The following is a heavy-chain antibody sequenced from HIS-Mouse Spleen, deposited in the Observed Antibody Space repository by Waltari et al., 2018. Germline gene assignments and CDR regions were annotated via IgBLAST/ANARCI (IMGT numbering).Heavy chain of an antibody. CDR2: IYYSGST. CDR1: GGSISSSSYY. CDR3: AREIPYSSSWYDWYFDL. J-gene: IGHJ2*01. Sequence: QLQLQESGPGLVKPSETLSLTCTVSGGSISSSSYYWGWIRQPPGKGLEWIGSIYYSGSTSHNPSLKSRVTISVDTSQNQFSLKLSSGTAADTAVYYCAREIPYSSSWYDWYFDLWGRGTLVTVSS. V-gene: IGHV4-39*07. D-gene: IGHD6-13*01.